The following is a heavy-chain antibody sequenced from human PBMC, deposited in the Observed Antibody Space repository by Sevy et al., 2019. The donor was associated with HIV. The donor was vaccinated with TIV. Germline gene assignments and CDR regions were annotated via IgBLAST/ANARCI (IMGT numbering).Heavy chain of an antibody. V-gene: IGHV1-69*13. Sequence: ASVKVSCKVSGGTFSNSDINWVRQAPGQGLEWMGRIIPRFGTANYAQKFQDRVTITADESATTAFMDLSSLRSEDTALYYCASVEGAREGNEYIGSSFFDSWGQGTLVTVSS. J-gene: IGHJ4*02. D-gene: IGHD3-10*01. CDR1: GGTFSNSD. CDR2: IIPRFGTA. CDR3: ASVEGAREGNEYIGSSFFDS.